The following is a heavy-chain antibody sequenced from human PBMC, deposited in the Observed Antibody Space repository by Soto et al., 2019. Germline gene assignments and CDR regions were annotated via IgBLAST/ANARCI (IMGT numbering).Heavy chain of an antibody. Sequence: SETLSLTCTVSGGSISSYYWSWIRQPPGKGLEWIGYIYYSGSTNYNPSLKSRVTISVDTSKNHVFLELTSVTAADTAIYYCARYCNNFDCHHLYYFDSWGQGTQVTVSS. CDR3: ARYCNNFDCHHLYYFDS. D-gene: IGHD2-8*01. J-gene: IGHJ4*02. V-gene: IGHV4-59*01. CDR1: GGSISSYY. CDR2: IYYSGST.